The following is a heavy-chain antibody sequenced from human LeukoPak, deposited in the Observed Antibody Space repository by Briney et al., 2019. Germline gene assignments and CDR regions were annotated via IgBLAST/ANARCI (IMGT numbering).Heavy chain of an antibody. CDR1: GFTVSSNY. CDR3: ARDRYGDYGGYYYYYGMDV. Sequence: GGSLRLSCAASGFTVSSNYMSWVRQAPGKGLEWVSVIYSGGGTYYADSVKGRFTISRHNSKNTLYLQMNSLRAEDTAVYYCARDRYGDYGGYYYYYGMDVWGQGTTVTVSS. CDR2: IYSGGGT. V-gene: IGHV3-53*04. D-gene: IGHD4-17*01. J-gene: IGHJ6*02.